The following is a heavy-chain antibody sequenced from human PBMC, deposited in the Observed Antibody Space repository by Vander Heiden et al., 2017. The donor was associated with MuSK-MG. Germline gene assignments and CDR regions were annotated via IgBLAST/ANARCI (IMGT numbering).Heavy chain of an antibody. CDR2: IYYSGST. J-gene: IGHJ4*02. CDR1: GGSISSGGYY. V-gene: IGHV4-31*03. Sequence: QVQLQESGPGLVKPSQTLSLTCTVSGGSISSGGYYWSWIRQHPGKGLEWIGYIYYSGSTYYNPSLKSRVTISVDTSKNQFSLKLSSVTAAETAVYYCARASSTMVRGVIDYWGQGTLVTVSS. CDR3: ARASSTMVRGVIDY. D-gene: IGHD3-10*01.